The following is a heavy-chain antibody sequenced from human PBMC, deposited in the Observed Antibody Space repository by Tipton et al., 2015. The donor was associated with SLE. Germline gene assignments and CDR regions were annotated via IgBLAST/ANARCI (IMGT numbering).Heavy chain of an antibody. CDR2: IWYDGNNK. CDR1: GFTFSSYG. D-gene: IGHD6-6*01. J-gene: IGHJ6*02. V-gene: IGHV3-33*01. CDR3: ARDLVEALRPTYFYGMDV. Sequence: SLRLSCAASGFTFSSYGIHWVRQAPGKGLEWVSVIWYDGNNKYYADSVRGRFTISRDNSKNTLFLQMSSLRAEDTAVFYCARDLVEALRPTYFYGMDVWGLGTTVTVSS.